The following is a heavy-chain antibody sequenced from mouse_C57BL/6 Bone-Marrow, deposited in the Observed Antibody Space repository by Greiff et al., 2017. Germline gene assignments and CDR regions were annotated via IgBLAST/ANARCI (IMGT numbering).Heavy chain of an antibody. CDR3: ARGMITYYFDY. J-gene: IGHJ2*01. CDR1: GYTFTDYY. CDR2: INPYNGGP. V-gene: IGHV1-19*01. Sequence: VQLQQSGPVLVKPGASVKMSCKASGYTFTDYYMNWVKQSHGKSLEWIGVINPYNGGPSYNQKFKGKATLTVDKSSSTAYMELNSLTSEDSAVYYCARGMITYYFDYWGQGTTLTVSS. D-gene: IGHD2-4*01.